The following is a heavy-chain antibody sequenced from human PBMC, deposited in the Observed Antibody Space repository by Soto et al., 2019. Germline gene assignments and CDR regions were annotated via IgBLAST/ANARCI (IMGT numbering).Heavy chain of an antibody. D-gene: IGHD2-15*01. Sequence: GGSLRLSCAASGFTFSSCAMTWFRQSPGKVLEWVLCISGSGDTTYYADSVKGRFTISRDTSKNTVYLQMNSLRADDTAVYYCAKGHTGGSCYSGLECWGQGTPVTVSS. V-gene: IGHV3-23*01. J-gene: IGHJ4*02. CDR2: ISGSGDTT. CDR1: GFTFSSCA. CDR3: AKGHTGGSCYSGLEC.